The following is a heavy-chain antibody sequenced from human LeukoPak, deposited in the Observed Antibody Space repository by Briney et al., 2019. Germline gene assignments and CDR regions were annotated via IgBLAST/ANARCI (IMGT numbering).Heavy chain of an antibody. CDR1: GYTFTSYD. V-gene: IGHV1-69*13. CDR3: AVGTYSSGWYSGQSHFDY. CDR2: IIPIFGTA. Sequence: SVKVSCKASGYTFTSYDINWVRQAPGQGLEWMGGIIPIFGTANYAQKFQGRVTITADESTSTAYMELSSLRSEDTAVYYCAVGTYSSGWYSGQSHFDYWGQGTLVTVSS. J-gene: IGHJ4*02. D-gene: IGHD6-19*01.